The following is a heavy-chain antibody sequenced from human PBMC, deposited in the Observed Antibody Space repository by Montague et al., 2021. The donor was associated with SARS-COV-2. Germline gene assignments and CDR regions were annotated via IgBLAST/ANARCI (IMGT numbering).Heavy chain of an antibody. D-gene: IGHD3-10*01. CDR3: ASPPGIRGREY. CDR2: ISSSGTSI. CDR1: GFTFSDYY. Sequence: SLRLSCAAPGFTFSDYYMSWIRQAPGKGLEWISYISSSGTSISYADSVKGRVTISRDNAKKFLYLQMNSLRVDDTAVYYCASPPGIRGREYWGQGILVTVSS. V-gene: IGHV3-11*01. J-gene: IGHJ4*02.